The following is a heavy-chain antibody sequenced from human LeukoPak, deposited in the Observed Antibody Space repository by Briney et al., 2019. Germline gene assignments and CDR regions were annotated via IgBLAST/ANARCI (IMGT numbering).Heavy chain of an antibody. D-gene: IGHD3-10*02. CDR2: ISYDGSNK. CDR1: GFTFSSYA. Sequence: GGSLRLSCAASGFTFSSYAMHWVRQAPGKGLEWVAVISYDGSNKYYADSVKGRFTISRDNSKNTLYLQMNSLRAEDTAVYYCAKELFGYIDYWGQGTLVTVSS. V-gene: IGHV3-30-3*01. J-gene: IGHJ4*02. CDR3: AKELFGYIDY.